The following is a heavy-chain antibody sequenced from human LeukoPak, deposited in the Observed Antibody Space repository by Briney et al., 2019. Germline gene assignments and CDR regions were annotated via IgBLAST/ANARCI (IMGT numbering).Heavy chain of an antibody. CDR2: IRYDGSNK. CDR1: GFTFSSYG. D-gene: IGHD6-19*01. CDR3: AKVMYSSGWYSDY. V-gene: IGHV3-30*02. J-gene: IGHJ4*02. Sequence: PGGSLRLSCAASGFTFSSYGMHWVRQAPGKGLEWVAFIRYDGSNKYYADSVKGRFTISRDNSKNTLYLQMNSLRAEDTAVYYCAKVMYSSGWYSDYWGQGTLVTVSS.